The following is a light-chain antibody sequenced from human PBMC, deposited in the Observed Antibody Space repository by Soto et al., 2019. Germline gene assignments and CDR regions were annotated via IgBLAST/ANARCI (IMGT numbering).Light chain of an antibody. J-gene: IGKJ1*01. Sequence: EIVMTQSPATLSVSPGERATLSCRASQSVSSNVAWYQQKHGQAPRLIIYGTSTRATGIPTRFSGSGSGTELTRTISSLQSEDFAVYYCKQDNNWPRTFGKGTNVESK. CDR1: QSVSSN. CDR3: KQDNNWPRT. V-gene: IGKV3-15*01. CDR2: GTS.